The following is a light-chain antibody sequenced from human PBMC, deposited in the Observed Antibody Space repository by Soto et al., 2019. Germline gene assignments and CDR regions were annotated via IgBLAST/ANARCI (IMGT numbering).Light chain of an antibody. J-gene: IGKJ2*01. CDR2: WAS. CDR3: QQYFSAPFT. V-gene: IGKV4-1*01. Sequence: DTVMTQSPDSLAVSLGERATINCKSSRTLLNSSNSKHYVAWYQQKPGQPPKLLIYWASTRESGVPDRFSGSGTGTDFTLTINSLQTEDGEVHYCQQYFSAPFTFGQGTKLEIK. CDR1: RTLLNSSNSKHY.